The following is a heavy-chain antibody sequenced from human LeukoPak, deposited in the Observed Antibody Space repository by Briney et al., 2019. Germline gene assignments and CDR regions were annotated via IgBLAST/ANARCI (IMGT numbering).Heavy chain of an antibody. D-gene: IGHD6-19*01. CDR1: GFTFSSYG. V-gene: IGHV3-23*01. CDR3: AKDPRIAVAGTDY. CDR2: ISGSGGST. Sequence: QTGGSLKLSCAASGFTFSSYGMSWVRQAPGKGLEWVSAISGSGGSTYYADSVKGRFTISRDNSKNTLCLQMNSLRAEDTAVYYCAKDPRIAVAGTDYWGQGTLVTVSS. J-gene: IGHJ4*02.